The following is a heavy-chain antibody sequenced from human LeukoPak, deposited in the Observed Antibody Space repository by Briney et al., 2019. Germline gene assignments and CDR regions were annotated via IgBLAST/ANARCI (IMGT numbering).Heavy chain of an antibody. CDR1: GGSTSSSNFY. CDR2: IHYSGNT. Sequence: PSETLSLTCTVSGGSTSSSNFYWGWIRQPPGMGLEWIGGIHYSGNTYYNPSLKSRVTISIDTSKNQFSLKLSSVTAADTAVYYCARLGAGPTYYDFWSGYPSFYFDYWGQGTLVTVSS. CDR3: ARLGAGPTYYDFWSGYPSFYFDY. V-gene: IGHV4-39*01. D-gene: IGHD3-3*01. J-gene: IGHJ4*02.